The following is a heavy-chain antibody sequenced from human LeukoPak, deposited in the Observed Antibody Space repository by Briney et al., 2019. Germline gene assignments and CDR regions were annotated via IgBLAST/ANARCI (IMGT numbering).Heavy chain of an antibody. D-gene: IGHD3-3*01. CDR1: GFTLSSYA. V-gene: IGHV3-23*01. Sequence: GGSLRLSCAASGFTLSSYAMSWVRQAPGKGLEWVSAISDSGNTYHADSVQGRFTISRDSSKNTLYLQMNSLRAEDTAVYYCAKDVFVAIFGVVSGLDYWGQGTLVTVSS. CDR2: ISDSGNT. J-gene: IGHJ4*02. CDR3: AKDVFVAIFGVVSGLDY.